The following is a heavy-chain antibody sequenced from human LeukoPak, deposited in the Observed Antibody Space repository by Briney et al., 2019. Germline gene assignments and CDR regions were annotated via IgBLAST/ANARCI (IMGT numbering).Heavy chain of an antibody. V-gene: IGHV1-8*03. J-gene: IGHJ3*02. D-gene: IGHD4-17*01. CDR2: MNPNSGNT. CDR1: GYTFTSYD. CDR3: ARDRPHTVTPFLGAFDI. Sequence: GASVKVSCKASGYTFTSYDINWVRQATGQGLEWMGWMNPNSGNTGYAQKFQGRVTITRNTSISTAYMELSSLRSEDTAVYYCARDRPHTVTPFLGAFDIWGQGTMVTVSS.